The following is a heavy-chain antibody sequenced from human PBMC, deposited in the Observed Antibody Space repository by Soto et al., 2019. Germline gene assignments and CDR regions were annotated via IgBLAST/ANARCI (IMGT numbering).Heavy chain of an antibody. CDR1: GGSISSYY. CDR3: ARAPYYDILTGYYSNPYNWFDP. D-gene: IGHD3-9*01. Sequence: PSETLSLTCTVSGGSISSYYWSWIRQPPGKGLEWIGYIYYSGSTNYNPSLKSRVTISVDTSKNQFSLKLSSVTAADTAVYYCARAPYYDILTGYYSNPYNWFDPWGQGTLVTVSS. V-gene: IGHV4-59*01. J-gene: IGHJ5*02. CDR2: IYYSGST.